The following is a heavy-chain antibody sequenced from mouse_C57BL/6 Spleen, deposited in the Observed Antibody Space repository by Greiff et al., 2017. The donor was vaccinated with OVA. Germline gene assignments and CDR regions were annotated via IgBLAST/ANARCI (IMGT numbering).Heavy chain of an antibody. CDR1: GFSLTSYG. J-gene: IGHJ4*01. D-gene: IGHD2-2*01. Sequence: VKVVESGPGLVQPSQSLSITCTVSGFSLTSYGVHWVRQSPGKGLEWLGVIWRGGSTDYNAAFISRLSITKDNSKSQVFFKMNSLQADDTAIYYCAKTGYGYDDYAMDYWGQGTSVTVSS. V-gene: IGHV2-5*01. CDR3: AKTGYGYDDYAMDY. CDR2: IWRGGST.